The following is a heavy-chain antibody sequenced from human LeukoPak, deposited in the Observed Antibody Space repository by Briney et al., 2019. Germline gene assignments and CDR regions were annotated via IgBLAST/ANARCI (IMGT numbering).Heavy chain of an antibody. D-gene: IGHD2-2*01. Sequence: GGSLRLSCAASGFTFSTYWMAWVRQVPGKRLEWVANIKYDGIEKYHVDSVKGRFTISRDNAKNSLYLQMNSLRTEDTAVYYCARDTVVVPQGDAFDLWAKGQWSPSLQ. CDR3: ARDTVVVPQGDAFDL. CDR2: IKYDGIEK. CDR1: GFTFSTYW. J-gene: IGHJ3*01. V-gene: IGHV3-7*04.